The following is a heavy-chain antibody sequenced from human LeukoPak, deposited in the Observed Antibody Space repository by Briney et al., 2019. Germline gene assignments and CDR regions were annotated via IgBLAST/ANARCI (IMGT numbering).Heavy chain of an antibody. CDR3: TSRGATTVDY. J-gene: IGHJ4*02. CDR1: GFTFRGSA. D-gene: IGHD1-26*01. V-gene: IGHV3-73*01. Sequence: GGSLRLSCAASGFTFRGSAMHWVRQASGKGLEWVGRIRSKANSYATAYAASVKGRFTISRDDSKNTAYLQMNSLKTEDTAVYYCTSRGATTVDYWGQGTLVTVSS. CDR2: IRSKANSYAT.